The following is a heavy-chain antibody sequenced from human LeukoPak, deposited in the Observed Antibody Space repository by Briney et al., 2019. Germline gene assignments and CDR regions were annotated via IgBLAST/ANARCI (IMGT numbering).Heavy chain of an antibody. CDR1: GFTFSSYA. CDR2: ISYDGSNK. CDR3: ARALFSFVDY. Sequence: GGSLRLSCAASGFTFSSYAMHWVRQAPGKGLEWVAVISYDGSNKYYADSVKGRFTISRDNSKNTLYLQMNSLRAEDTAVYYCARALFSFVDYWGQGTLVTVSS. D-gene: IGHD3-10*01. J-gene: IGHJ4*02. V-gene: IGHV3-30-3*01.